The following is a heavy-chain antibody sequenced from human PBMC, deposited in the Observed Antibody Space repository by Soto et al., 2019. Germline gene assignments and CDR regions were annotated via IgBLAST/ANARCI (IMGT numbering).Heavy chain of an antibody. CDR1: GGSISSYY. J-gene: IGHJ4*02. Sequence: QVQLQESGPGLVKPSETLSLTCTVSGGSISSYYWSWIRQPPGKGLEWIGYIYYSGSTNYNPSLKSRVTISVDTSKNQFSLKLSSVTAADTAVYYCARGAIWSGYRFDYWGQGTLVTVSS. CDR3: ARGAIWSGYRFDY. CDR2: IYYSGST. V-gene: IGHV4-59*01. D-gene: IGHD3-3*01.